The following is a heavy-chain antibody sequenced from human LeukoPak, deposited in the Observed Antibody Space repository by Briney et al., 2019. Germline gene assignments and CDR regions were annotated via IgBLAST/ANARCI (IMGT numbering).Heavy chain of an antibody. V-gene: IGHV5-51*01. CDR1: GYSFTSYW. Sequence: GESLKISCKGSGYSFTSYWIGWVRQMPGKGLEWMGIIYPGDSDTRYSPSFQGQVTISADKSISTAYLQWSSLKASDTAMYYCTSGGSGFPESHYYYGMDVWGQGTTVTVSS. CDR3: TSGGSGFPESHYYYGMDV. CDR2: IYPGDSDT. J-gene: IGHJ6*02. D-gene: IGHD3-10*01.